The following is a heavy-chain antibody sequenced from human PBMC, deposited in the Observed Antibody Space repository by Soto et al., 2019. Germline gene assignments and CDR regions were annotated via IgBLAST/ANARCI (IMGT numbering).Heavy chain of an antibody. CDR3: ARGHSSSWLYGMDV. Sequence: QVQLVQSGAEVKKPGASVKVSCMASRYTFTNYDINWVRQATGQGLEWMGWMNPNSGYTGYAQKFQGGVTMTRNTSIRTAYMELRSLRSEDTAVYYCARGHSSSWLYGMDVWGQGTTVTVSS. D-gene: IGHD6-13*01. J-gene: IGHJ6*02. CDR2: MNPNSGYT. V-gene: IGHV1-8*01. CDR1: RYTFTNYD.